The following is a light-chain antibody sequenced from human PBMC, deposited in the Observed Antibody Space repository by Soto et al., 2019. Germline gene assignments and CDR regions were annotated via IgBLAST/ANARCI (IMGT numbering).Light chain of an antibody. CDR3: QQYGSSRT. J-gene: IGKJ4*01. Sequence: EIVLTQSPATLSLSPGERATLSCRASQSVSSYLAWYQQKPGQAPRLLIYGASSRATGIPDRFSGSGSGTDFTLTISRLEPEDFAVYYCQQYGSSRTFGGGTKVDI. V-gene: IGKV3-20*01. CDR1: QSVSSY. CDR2: GAS.